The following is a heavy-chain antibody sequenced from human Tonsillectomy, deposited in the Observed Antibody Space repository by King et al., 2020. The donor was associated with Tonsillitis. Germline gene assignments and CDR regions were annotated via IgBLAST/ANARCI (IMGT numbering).Heavy chain of an antibody. Sequence: EVQLVESGGGLGQPGGSLKLSCAVSGFTFSVSAMHWVRQASGKGLEWVGRIRSKANSYATGYAASVKGRFTISRDDSKNTAYLQMNSLKTEDTAVYYCTGYSSSYDNYYYYYMDVWGKGTTVTVSS. V-gene: IGHV3-73*02. CDR2: IRSKANSYAT. CDR3: TGYSSSYDNYYYYYMDV. D-gene: IGHD6-13*01. J-gene: IGHJ6*03. CDR1: GFTFSVSA.